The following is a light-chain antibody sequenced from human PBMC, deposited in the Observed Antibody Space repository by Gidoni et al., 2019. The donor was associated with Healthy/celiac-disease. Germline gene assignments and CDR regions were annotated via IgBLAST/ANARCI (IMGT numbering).Light chain of an antibody. CDR2: AAS. V-gene: IGKV1-39*01. Sequence: DIQMTQSPSSLSASVGDRVTITCRASQSISSYLNWYQQKPGKAPKLLIYAASSLQSGVPSSFSGMGSGTDFTLTISSLQPEDFATYYCQQSYSTPPLTFGGGTKVEIK. CDR3: QQSYSTPPLT. CDR1: QSISSY. J-gene: IGKJ4*01.